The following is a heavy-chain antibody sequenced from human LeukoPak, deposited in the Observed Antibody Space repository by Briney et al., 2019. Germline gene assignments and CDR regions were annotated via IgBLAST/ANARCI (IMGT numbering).Heavy chain of an antibody. J-gene: IGHJ4*02. CDR2: IQKDGSEK. V-gene: IGHV3-7*01. Sequence: GGSLTLSCVASGFTFSNCWMSWVRQAPGKGLEWVANIQKDGSEKHYMASVEGRFTISRDNAENPLFLQLNSLRVGDTAVYYCVRLWDSSGFFGYWGQGALVTVSS. CDR3: VRLWDSSGFFGY. D-gene: IGHD3-22*01. CDR1: GFTFSNCW.